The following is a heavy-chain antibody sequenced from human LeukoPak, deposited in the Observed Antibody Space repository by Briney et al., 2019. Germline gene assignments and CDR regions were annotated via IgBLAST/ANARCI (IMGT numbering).Heavy chain of an antibody. D-gene: IGHD2/OR15-2a*01. CDR3: ARDPTFNGGY. Sequence: PGGSLRLSCAASGFTFNNFYMSWVRQAPGKGLEWVANINRDGSQRYYVDSVRGRFTISRDNAKNSLYLQMNGLRAEDTAVYYCARDPTFNGGYWGQGTLVTVSS. CDR1: GFTFNNFY. CDR2: INRDGSQR. J-gene: IGHJ4*02. V-gene: IGHV3-7*01.